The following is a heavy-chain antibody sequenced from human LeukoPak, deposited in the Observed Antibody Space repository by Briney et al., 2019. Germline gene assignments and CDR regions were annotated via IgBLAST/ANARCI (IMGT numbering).Heavy chain of an antibody. D-gene: IGHD5/OR15-5a*01. V-gene: IGHV3-73*01. CDR3: TRRVGDSYFYGMDL. CDR1: GFTFSTFA. J-gene: IGHJ6*02. CDR2: IRSKAYSYAT. Sequence: PGGSLRLSCAASGFTFSTFAMSWVRQASGKGLEWVGRIRSKAYSYATACAESMKGRCAISRDDSENTAYLQLNSLKTEDTAVYYCTRRVGDSYFYGMDLWGQGTPVTVSS.